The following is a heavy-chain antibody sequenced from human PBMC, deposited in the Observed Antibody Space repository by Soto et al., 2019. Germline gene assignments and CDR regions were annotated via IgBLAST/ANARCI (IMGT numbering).Heavy chain of an antibody. CDR2: ISSSSSYM. CDR1: GFTFSSYN. J-gene: IGHJ4*02. D-gene: IGHD2-15*01. V-gene: IGHV3-21*01. CDR3: ARDQRAFCSGRNCHSSFDY. Sequence: GGSLRLSCAASGFTFSSYNMNWVRQSPGKGLEWVSSISSSSSYMFYADSVKGRFTVSRDNAKNSLVLQMNSLRAEDTAVYYCARDQRAFCSGRNCHSSFDYWGQGALVTVSS.